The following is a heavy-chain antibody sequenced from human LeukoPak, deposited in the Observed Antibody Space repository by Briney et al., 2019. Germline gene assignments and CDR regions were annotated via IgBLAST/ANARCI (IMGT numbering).Heavy chain of an antibody. CDR2: INHSGST. Sequence: SETLSLTCTVYGGSFSGYYWSWIRQPPGKGLEWIGEINHSGSTNYNPSLKSRVTISVDTSKNQFSLKLSSVTAADTAVYYCARAEYYYDSSGYYYPDAFDIWGQGTMVTVSS. J-gene: IGHJ3*02. D-gene: IGHD3-22*01. CDR1: GGSFSGYY. V-gene: IGHV4-34*01. CDR3: ARAEYYYDSSGYYYPDAFDI.